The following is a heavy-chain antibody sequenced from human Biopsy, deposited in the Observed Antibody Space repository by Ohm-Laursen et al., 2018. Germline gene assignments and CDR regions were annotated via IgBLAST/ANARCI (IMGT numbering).Heavy chain of an antibody. CDR3: VRGVDYYDPYHYYALDV. J-gene: IGHJ6*02. D-gene: IGHD3-22*01. CDR2: INHSGRT. V-gene: IGHV4-34*01. Sequence: GTLSLTCEVYGKTFSGYYWSWIRQTPGRGLEWIGEINHSGRTNYNPSLKSRVTISVDTSKNQFSLKVRSVTAADTAVYYCVRGVDYYDPYHYYALDVWGQGTTVAVSS. CDR1: GKTFSGYY.